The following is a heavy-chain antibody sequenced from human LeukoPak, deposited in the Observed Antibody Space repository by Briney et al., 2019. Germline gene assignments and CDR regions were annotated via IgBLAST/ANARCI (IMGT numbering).Heavy chain of an antibody. CDR3: ARVRSGSYQDAFDI. CDR2: MNPNSGNT. J-gene: IGHJ3*02. V-gene: IGHV1-8*03. Sequence: GSSVKVSCKASGGTFSSYDINWVRQATGQGLEWMGWMNPNSGNTGYAQKFQGRVTITRNTSISTAYMELSSLRSEDTAVYYCARVRSGSYQDAFDIWGQGTMVTVSS. D-gene: IGHD1-26*01. CDR1: GGTFSSYD.